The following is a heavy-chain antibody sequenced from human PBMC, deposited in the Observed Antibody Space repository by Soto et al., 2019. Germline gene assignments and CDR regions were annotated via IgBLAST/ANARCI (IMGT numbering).Heavy chain of an antibody. CDR2: ISGSGGST. Sequence: GGSLRLSCAASGFTFSSYAMSWVRQAPGKGLEWVSTISGSGGSTYYADSVTGRFTISRDNSKNTLYLQMNSLRAEDTAVYYCARDPAHSYYSLFYYFDYWGQGTMVTVSS. V-gene: IGHV3-23*01. J-gene: IGHJ4*02. CDR1: GFTFSSYA. D-gene: IGHD2-15*01. CDR3: ARDPAHSYYSLFYYFDY.